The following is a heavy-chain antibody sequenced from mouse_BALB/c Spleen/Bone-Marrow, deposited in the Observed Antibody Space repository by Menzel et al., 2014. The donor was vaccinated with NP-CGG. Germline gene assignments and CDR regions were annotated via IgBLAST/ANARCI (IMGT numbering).Heavy chain of an antibody. V-gene: IGHV7-3*02. J-gene: IGHJ3*01. CDR3: ARDYGNYVRFAY. CDR1: GFTFTDYY. Sequence: EVMLVESGGGLVQPGGSLRLSCAPSGFTFTDYYMSWVRQPPGKAPEWLGFIRNKANGYTTEYSASVKGRFTISRDNSQSILYLQMNTLRAEDSATYYCARDYGNYVRFAYWGQGTLVTVSA. CDR2: IRNKANGYTT. D-gene: IGHD2-1*01.